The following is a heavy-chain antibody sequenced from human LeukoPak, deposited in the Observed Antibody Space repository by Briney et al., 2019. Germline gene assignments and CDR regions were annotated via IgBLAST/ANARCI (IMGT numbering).Heavy chain of an antibody. D-gene: IGHD4-17*01. Sequence: PSETLSLTCTVSGGSISSSSYYWGWIRQPPAKGMEWIGCIYYSGSTYYNPSLKSRVTISVDTSKNQFYLKLSSVTAADTAVYYCAREEPTTVRGAFDIWGQGTMVTVSS. CDR1: GGSISSSSYY. CDR3: AREEPTTVRGAFDI. J-gene: IGHJ3*02. V-gene: IGHV4-39*07. CDR2: IYYSGST.